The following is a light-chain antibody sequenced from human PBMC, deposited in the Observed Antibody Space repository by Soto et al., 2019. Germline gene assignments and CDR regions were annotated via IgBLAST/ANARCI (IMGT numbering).Light chain of an antibody. V-gene: IGKV1-12*02. CDR1: QDIITW. CDR2: TAS. J-gene: IGKJ5*01. Sequence: DIQMTQSPSSVTASVGDRVTITFRASQDIITWLAWYQQKPGKAPNLLIYTASNLQSGVPSRSSGSGSGTDFTLTISSLQPEDFATYYCQQSYSTPSITFGQGTRLEIK. CDR3: QQSYSTPSIT.